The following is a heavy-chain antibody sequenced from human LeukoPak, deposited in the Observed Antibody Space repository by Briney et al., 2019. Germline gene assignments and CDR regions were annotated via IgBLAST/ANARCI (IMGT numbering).Heavy chain of an antibody. J-gene: IGHJ4*02. CDR1: GFTFSSYA. CDR3: AKGGGGVLAS. V-gene: IGHV3-23*01. CDR2: ISGSGGST. Sequence: GGSLRLSCAASGFTFSSYAMSWVRQAPGKGLEWVSSISGSGGSTYYADSVKGRFTISRDNSKNTLFLQMNSLKADDTAVYYCAKGGGGVLASWGQGTLVTVSS. D-gene: IGHD3-16*01.